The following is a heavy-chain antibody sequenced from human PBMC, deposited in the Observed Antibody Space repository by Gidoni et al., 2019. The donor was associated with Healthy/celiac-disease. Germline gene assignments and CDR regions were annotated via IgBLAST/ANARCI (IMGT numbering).Heavy chain of an antibody. CDR3: ARTPGSRTDS. CDR1: GFAVSSNY. Sequence: EVQLVESGGGLIQPGGSLRLSCTASGFAVSSNYMSWVRQAPGKGLEWVSVIHSGGRTYYADPVKGRFTISRDNSKNTLYLRMNSLRAEDTAVYYCARTPGSRTDSWGQGTLVTVSS. CDR2: IHSGGRT. V-gene: IGHV3-53*01. J-gene: IGHJ5*01.